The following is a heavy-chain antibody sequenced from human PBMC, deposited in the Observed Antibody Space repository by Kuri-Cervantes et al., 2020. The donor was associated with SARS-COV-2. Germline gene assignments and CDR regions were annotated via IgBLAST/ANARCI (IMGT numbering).Heavy chain of an antibody. J-gene: IGHJ4*02. D-gene: IGHD3-3*01. V-gene: IGHV3-49*04. CDR3: TRDDFWSGYFGY. CDR1: GFTFGDYA. Sequence: GESLKISCTASGFTFGDYAMSWVRQASGKGLEWVGFIRSKAYGGTTEYAASVKGRFTISRDDSKSIAYLQMNSLKTEDTAVYYCTRDDFWSGYFGYWGQGTLVTVSS. CDR2: IRSKAYGGTT.